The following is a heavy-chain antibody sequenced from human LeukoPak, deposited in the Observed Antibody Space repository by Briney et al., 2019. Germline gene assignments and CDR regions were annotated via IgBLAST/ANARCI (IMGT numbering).Heavy chain of an antibody. D-gene: IGHD3-22*01. CDR1: GFTFSSYG. Sequence: GGSLRLSCAASGFTFSSYGMHWVRQAPGKGLEWVAVISYDGSNKYYADSVKGRFTISRDNSKNTLYLQMNSLRAEDTAVYYCARSKHIVVVIDAFDIWGQGTMVTVSS. CDR2: ISYDGSNK. CDR3: ARSKHIVVVIDAFDI. V-gene: IGHV3-30*03. J-gene: IGHJ3*02.